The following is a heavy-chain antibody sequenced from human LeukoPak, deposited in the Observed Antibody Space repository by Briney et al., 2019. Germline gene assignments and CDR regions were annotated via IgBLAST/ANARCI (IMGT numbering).Heavy chain of an antibody. CDR3: ARGIQLWYTIHYFDY. D-gene: IGHD5-18*01. V-gene: IGHV1-46*01. CDR2: IYPRDGST. CDR1: GYSFTSNY. J-gene: IGHJ4*02. Sequence: ASVTVSCTASGYSFTSNYIHWVRQAPGQGLEWMGMIYPRDGSTSYAQKFQGRVTVTRDTSTSTVHMELSGLRSEDTAVYYCARGIQLWYTIHYFDYWGQGTLVTVSS.